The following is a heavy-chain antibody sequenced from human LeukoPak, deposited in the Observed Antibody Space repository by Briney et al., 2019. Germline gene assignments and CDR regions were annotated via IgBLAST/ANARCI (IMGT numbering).Heavy chain of an antibody. J-gene: IGHJ4*02. CDR2: ISAYXXXT. V-gene: IGHV1-18*01. CDR3: ARAYSSTWYGDY. D-gene: IGHD6-13*01. Sequence: ASVKVSCKASAYSFTRYGFSWVRQAPGQGLEWMGWISAYXXXTXXXXXXXXRVTXTTDTSTSTAFMVLRSLRSDDTAVYFCARAYSSTWYGDYWGQGTLVTVSS. CDR1: AYSFTRYG.